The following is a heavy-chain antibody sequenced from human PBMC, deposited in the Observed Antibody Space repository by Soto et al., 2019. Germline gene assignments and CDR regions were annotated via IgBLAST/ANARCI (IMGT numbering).Heavy chain of an antibody. V-gene: IGHV3-30*18. CDR1: GFTFSSYG. J-gene: IGHJ6*02. CDR2: ISYDGSNK. Sequence: LRLSCAASGFTFSSYGMHWVRQAPGKGLEWVAVISYDGSNKYYADSVKGRFTISRDNSKNTLYLQMNSLRAEDTAVYYCAKDYLRGVYYYYGMDVWGQGTTVTVSS. D-gene: IGHD1-26*01. CDR3: AKDYLRGVYYYYGMDV.